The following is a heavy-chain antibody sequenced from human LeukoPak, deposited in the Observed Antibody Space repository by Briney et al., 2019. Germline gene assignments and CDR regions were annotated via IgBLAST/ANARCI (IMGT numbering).Heavy chain of an antibody. Sequence: TGGSLRLSCAASGFTFSSYTMHWVRQAPGKGLEWVAIISYDGSNKYYADSVKGRFTISRDNSKNTLYLQMNSLRAEDTAVYYCARQQLVRSYYYYGMDVWGRGTTVTVSS. CDR2: ISYDGSNK. V-gene: IGHV3-30-3*01. CDR3: ARQQLVRSYYYYGMDV. J-gene: IGHJ6*02. CDR1: GFTFSSYT. D-gene: IGHD6-13*01.